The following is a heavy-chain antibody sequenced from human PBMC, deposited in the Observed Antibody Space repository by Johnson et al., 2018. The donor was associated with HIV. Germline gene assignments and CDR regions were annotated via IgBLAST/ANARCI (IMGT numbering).Heavy chain of an antibody. CDR3: AKDGPLAGNYLIGQDAIDT. V-gene: IGHV3-30-3*02. Sequence: QVQLVESGGGVVQPGRSLRLSCAASGFTFSSYAMHWVRQAPGKGLEWVAVISYDGYKIYYADSEKRRFPLPRDISKHTLSLQRHNLRAEDTAVYYCAKDGPLAGNYLIGQDAIDTWGQGTMVTVAS. D-gene: IGHD1-7*01. J-gene: IGHJ3*02. CDR1: GFTFSSYA. CDR2: ISYDGYKI.